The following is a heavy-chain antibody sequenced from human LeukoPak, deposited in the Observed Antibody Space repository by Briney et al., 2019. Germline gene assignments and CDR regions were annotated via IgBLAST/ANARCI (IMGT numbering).Heavy chain of an antibody. J-gene: IGHJ6*03. CDR1: GFTFKNAW. CDR2: ISYSGGST. V-gene: IGHV3-21*01. CDR3: ARVGGITLALAPSPFPDYNYYYMDI. Sequence: GGSLRLSCAASGFTFKNAWMTWVRQAPGKGLEWVSGISYSGGSTYSADSVKGRFTISRDNAKKSLYLQMNSLRAEDTAVYYCARVGGITLALAPSPFPDYNYYYMDIWGKGTTVTVSS. D-gene: IGHD3-10*01.